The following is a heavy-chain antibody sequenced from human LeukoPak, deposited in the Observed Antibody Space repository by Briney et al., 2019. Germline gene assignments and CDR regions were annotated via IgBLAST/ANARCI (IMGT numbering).Heavy chain of an antibody. J-gene: IGHJ6*03. CDR2: ISYDGSNK. V-gene: IGHV3-30*04. CDR3: ARSSPGGSSSWSYYYYYMDV. Sequence: PGGSLRLSCAASGFTFSSYAMHWVRQAPGKGLEWVAVISYDGSNKYYADSVKGRFTISRDNSKNTLYLQMNSLRAEDTAVYYCARSSPGGSSSWSYYYYYMDVWGKGTTVTVSS. CDR1: GFTFSSYA. D-gene: IGHD6-13*01.